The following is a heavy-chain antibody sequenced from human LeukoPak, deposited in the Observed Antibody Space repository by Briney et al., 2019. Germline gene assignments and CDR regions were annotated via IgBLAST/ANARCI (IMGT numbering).Heavy chain of an antibody. CDR3: ARPYYDFWSGYLLFDY. CDR1: GYTLTELS. D-gene: IGHD3-3*01. J-gene: IGHJ4*02. V-gene: IGHV1-24*01. Sequence: ASVKVSCKVSGYTLTELSMHWVRQAPGKGLEWMGGFDPEDGGTIYAQKFQGRVTMTEDTSTDTAYMELSSLRSDDTAVYYCARPYYDFWSGYLLFDYWGQGTLVTVSS. CDR2: FDPEDGGT.